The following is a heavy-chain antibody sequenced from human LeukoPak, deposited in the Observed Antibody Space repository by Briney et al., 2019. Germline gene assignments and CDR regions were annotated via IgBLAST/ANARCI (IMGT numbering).Heavy chain of an antibody. D-gene: IGHD2-21*02. J-gene: IGHJ4*02. Sequence: KTSETLSLTCTVSGGSISSSSYYWGWIRQPPGKGLEWIGSIYYSENTYYNPSLKSRVTISVDTSKNQFSLKLSSVTAADTAVYYCERPRQGDYYFDYWGQGTLVTVSS. V-gene: IGHV4-39*01. CDR2: IYYSENT. CDR3: ERPRQGDYYFDY. CDR1: GGSISSSSYY.